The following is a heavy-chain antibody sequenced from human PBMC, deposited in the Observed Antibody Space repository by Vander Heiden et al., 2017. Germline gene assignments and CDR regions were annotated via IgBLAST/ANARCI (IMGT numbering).Heavy chain of an antibody. V-gene: IGHV4-31*03. CDR3: ARGAGAMVRGVITYNWFDP. CDR2: IYYSGST. CDR1: GGSISSGGYY. Sequence: QVQLQESGPGLVKPSQTLSLTCTVSGGSISSGGYYWSWIRQHPGKGLEWIGYIYYSGSTYYNPSLKSRVTISVDTSKNQFSLKLSSVTAADTAVYYCARGAGAMVRGVITYNWFDPWGQGTLVTVSS. D-gene: IGHD3-10*01. J-gene: IGHJ5*02.